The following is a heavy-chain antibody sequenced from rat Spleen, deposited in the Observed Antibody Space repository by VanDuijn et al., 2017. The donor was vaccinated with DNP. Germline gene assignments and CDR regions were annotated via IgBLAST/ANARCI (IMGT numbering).Heavy chain of an antibody. D-gene: IGHD1-4*01. CDR3: TRNNAGLGGFDY. Sequence: QVQLKESGPGLVQPSQTLSLTCTVSGFSLTSYGVSWVRQPPGKGLEWIAAISSGGSTDYNSALKSRLSISRDTSKSQVFLKMNSLQTEDTAIYFCTRNNAGLGGFDYWGQGVMVTVSS. J-gene: IGHJ2*01. V-gene: IGHV2S8*01. CDR2: ISSGGST. CDR1: GFSLTSYG.